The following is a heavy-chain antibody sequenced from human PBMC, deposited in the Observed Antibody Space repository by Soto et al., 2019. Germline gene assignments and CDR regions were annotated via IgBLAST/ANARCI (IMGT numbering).Heavy chain of an antibody. V-gene: IGHV4-31*02. Sequence: PGKGLEWIGYIYYSGSTYYNPSLKSRVTISVDTSKNQFSLKLSSVTAADTAVYYCARVPYYGPGRYYRDLICNWLAPWGQGTLVIVFS. D-gene: IGHD3-10*01. CDR2: IYYSGST. J-gene: IGHJ5*02. CDR3: ARVPYYGPGRYYRDLICNWLAP.